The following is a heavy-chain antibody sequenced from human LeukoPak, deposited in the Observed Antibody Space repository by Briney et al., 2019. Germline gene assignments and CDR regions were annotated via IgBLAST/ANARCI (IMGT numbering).Heavy chain of an antibody. CDR1: GVTFSTYC. V-gene: IGHV3-74*01. CDR3: VRDFRSADY. J-gene: IGHJ4*02. CDR2: ICPDGTVT. Sequence: GGSVRVSCAASGVTFSTYCMPWVRQDPGKGPMWVSRICPDGTVTNYADSVKARFIISRDNARNTVYLQMNSLRVEDTAVYYCVRDFRSADYWGQGTLVTVSS.